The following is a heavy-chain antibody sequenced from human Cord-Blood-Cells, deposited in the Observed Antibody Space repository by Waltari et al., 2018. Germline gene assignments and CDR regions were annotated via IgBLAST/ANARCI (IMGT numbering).Heavy chain of an antibody. D-gene: IGHD3-22*01. CDR2: ISYDGSNK. V-gene: IGHV3-30-3*01. CDR3: ASTPYDSSGYYYY. CDR1: GFTFSSYA. Sequence: QVQLVESGGGVVQPGRSLRLSCAAFGFTFSSYAMHWVRQAPGKGLEWVAVISYDGSNKYYADSVKGRFTISRDNSKNTLYLQMNSLRAEDTAVYYCASTPYDSSGYYYYWGQGTLVTVSS. J-gene: IGHJ4*02.